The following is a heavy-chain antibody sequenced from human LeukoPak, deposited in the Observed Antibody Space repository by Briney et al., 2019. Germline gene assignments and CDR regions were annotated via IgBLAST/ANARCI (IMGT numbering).Heavy chain of an antibody. CDR2: INHSGST. CDR3: ARGRLWNRSFDY. V-gene: IGHV4-34*01. D-gene: IGHD1/OR15-1a*01. Sequence: PSETLSLTCAVYGGSFSDYYWSWIRQPPGKGLEWIGEINHSGSTNYNPSLKSRVTISVDTSKNQFSLKLSSVTAADTAVYYCARGRLWNRSFDYWGQGTLVTVSS. J-gene: IGHJ4*02. CDR1: GGSFSDYY.